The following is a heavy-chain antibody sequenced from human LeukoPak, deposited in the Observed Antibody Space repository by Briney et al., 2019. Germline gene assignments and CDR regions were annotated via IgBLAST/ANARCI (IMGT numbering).Heavy chain of an antibody. D-gene: IGHD3-16*01. CDR1: GFTSSSYS. CDR2: ISSSSSYI. V-gene: IGHV3-21*01. Sequence: PGGSLRLSCAASGFTSSSYSMNWVRQAPGKGLEWVSSISSSSSYIYYADSVKGRFTISRDNAKNSLYLQMNSLRAEDTAVYYCARDVIYDSEIYSYGDSWGQGTLVTVSS. CDR3: ARDVIYDSEIYSYGDS. J-gene: IGHJ4*02.